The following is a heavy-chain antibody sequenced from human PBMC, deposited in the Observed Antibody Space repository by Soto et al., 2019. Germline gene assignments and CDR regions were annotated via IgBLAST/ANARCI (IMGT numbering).Heavy chain of an antibody. D-gene: IGHD3-10*01. CDR2: ISFDGSYK. V-gene: IGHV3-30*04. J-gene: IGHJ6*02. Sequence: QVQLVESGGGVVQPGRSLRLSCAASGFNLNNYAMHWVRQAPGKGLEWVAVISFDGSYKYYADSVKGRFTISRDNSKNTLYLQMNSLTAEDTAVYYCARDPGRELVWFEVNYGMDVWGQGTTVTVSS. CDR1: GFNLNNYA. CDR3: ARDPGRELVWFEVNYGMDV.